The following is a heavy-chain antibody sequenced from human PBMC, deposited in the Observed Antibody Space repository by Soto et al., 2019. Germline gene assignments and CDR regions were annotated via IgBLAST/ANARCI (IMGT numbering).Heavy chain of an antibody. CDR1: GGSISSYY. CDR2: IYYSGST. CDR3: ASRYCSGGSCCLDAFDI. J-gene: IGHJ3*02. D-gene: IGHD2-15*01. V-gene: IGHV4-59*01. Sequence: PSETLSLTCTVSGGSISSYYWSLIRQPPGKGLEWIGYIYYSGSTNYNPSLKSRVTISVDTSKNQFSLKLSSVTAADTAVYYCASRYCSGGSCCLDAFDIWGQGNMVAVSS.